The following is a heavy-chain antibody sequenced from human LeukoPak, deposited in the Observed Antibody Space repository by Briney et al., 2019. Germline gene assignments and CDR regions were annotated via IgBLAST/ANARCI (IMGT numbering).Heavy chain of an antibody. D-gene: IGHD6-6*01. CDR3: ARDRAARPGYYYGMDV. V-gene: IGHV3-11*06. J-gene: IGHJ6*02. CDR1: GLTFSDYY. CDR2: ISSSSSYT. Sequence: GGSLRLSCAASGLTFSDYYMSWIRQAPGKGLEWVSYISSSSSYTNYADSVKGRFTISRDNAKNSLYLQMNSLRAEDTAVYYCARDRAARPGYYYGMDVWGQGTTVTVSS.